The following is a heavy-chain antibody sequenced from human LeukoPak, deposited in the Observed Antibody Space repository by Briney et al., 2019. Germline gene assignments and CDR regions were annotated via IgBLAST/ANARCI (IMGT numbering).Heavy chain of an antibody. Sequence: GGSLRLSCAASGFTFSSYSMTWVRQAPGKGLEWVSSISSSSSYIYYADSVRGRFTISRDNAKNSLYLQMNSLRAEDTAVYYCAKDDIVVVVAATPGAFDIWGQGTMVTVSS. D-gene: IGHD2-15*01. CDR1: GFTFSSYS. J-gene: IGHJ3*02. CDR3: AKDDIVVVVAATPGAFDI. V-gene: IGHV3-21*04. CDR2: ISSSSSYI.